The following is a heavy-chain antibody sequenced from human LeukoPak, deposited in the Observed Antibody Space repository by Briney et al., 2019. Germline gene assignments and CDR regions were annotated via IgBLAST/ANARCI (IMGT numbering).Heavy chain of an antibody. CDR2: VSAYNGNT. Sequence: ASLKVSCKASGYTFSNYGISWVRQAPGQGLEWLGWVSAYNGNTNYAQKLQGRVTMTTDTSTGIAYMDLKSLRSDDTAVYYYARAGGVSFVARWFDPWGQGSLVTVSS. CDR3: ARAGGVSFVARWFDP. CDR1: GYTFSNYG. V-gene: IGHV1-18*01. D-gene: IGHD3-16*01. J-gene: IGHJ5*02.